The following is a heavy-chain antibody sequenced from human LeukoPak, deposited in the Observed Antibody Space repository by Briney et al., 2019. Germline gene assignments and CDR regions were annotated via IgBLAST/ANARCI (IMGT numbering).Heavy chain of an antibody. CDR3: ARDLGIAVAGNWFDP. CDR2: IIPILGIA. CDR1: GGTFSSYT. Sequence: SVKVSCKASGGTFSSYTISWVRQAPGQGLEWMGRIIPILGIANYAQKFHGRVTITADKSTSTAYMELGSLRSEDTAVYYCARDLGIAVAGNWFDPWGQGTLVTVSS. D-gene: IGHD6-19*01. V-gene: IGHV1-69*04. J-gene: IGHJ5*02.